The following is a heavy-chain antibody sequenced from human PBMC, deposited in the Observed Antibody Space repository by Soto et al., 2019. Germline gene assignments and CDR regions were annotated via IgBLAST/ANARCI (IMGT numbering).Heavy chain of an antibody. CDR1: GFTFSSYA. CDR2: ISGSGGST. CDR3: AKGIYYDSSGYYSPGYYYGRAV. Sequence: GGSLRLSCAASGFTFSSYAMSWVRQAPGKGLEWVSAISGSGGSTYYADSVKGRFTISRDNSKNTLYLQMNSLRAEDTAVYYCAKGIYYDSSGYYSPGYYYGRAVWGKGTTVTVSS. V-gene: IGHV3-23*01. D-gene: IGHD3-22*01. J-gene: IGHJ6*04.